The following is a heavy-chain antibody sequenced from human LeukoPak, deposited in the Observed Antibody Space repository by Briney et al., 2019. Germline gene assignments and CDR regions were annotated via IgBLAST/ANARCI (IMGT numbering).Heavy chain of an antibody. CDR2: IYYSGST. Sequence: PSETLSLTCTVSGGSISSGDYYWSWIRQPPGKGLEWIGSIYYSGSTYYNPSLKSRVTISVDTSKNQFSLKLSSVTAADTAVYYCARHSSYSSSSGLFDYWGQGTLVTVSS. V-gene: IGHV4-39*01. D-gene: IGHD6-6*01. J-gene: IGHJ4*02. CDR3: ARHSSYSSSSGLFDY. CDR1: GGSISSGDYY.